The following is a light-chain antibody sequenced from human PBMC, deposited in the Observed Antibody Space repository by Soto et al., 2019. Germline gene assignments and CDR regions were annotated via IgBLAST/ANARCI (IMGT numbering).Light chain of an antibody. CDR2: GAS. CDR1: QSVNDK. V-gene: IGKV3-15*01. CDR3: QQRSNWPIT. Sequence: EIVMTQSPATLSVSPGERATLSCRASQSVNDKVAWFQQKPGQAPRLLIIGASTTATGVPARFSGSGSGTDFTLTISSLEPEDFAVYYCQQRSNWPITFGQGTRPEIK. J-gene: IGKJ5*01.